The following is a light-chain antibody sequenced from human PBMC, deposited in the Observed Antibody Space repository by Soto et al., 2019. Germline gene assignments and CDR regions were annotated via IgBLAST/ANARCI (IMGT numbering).Light chain of an antibody. CDR3: QRCSNGPT. CDR1: QTPSSY. J-gene: IGKJ4*01. Sequence: DIVLTQSPCTLSLSLGDTATLSCRASQTPSSYLDWYQQKPGQAPRLLIYDASTRATGIPSRFSARGAAKDFPLTISSLEQEDLTDYCRQRCSNGPTFGGGTRLEIK. CDR2: DAS. V-gene: IGKV3-11*01.